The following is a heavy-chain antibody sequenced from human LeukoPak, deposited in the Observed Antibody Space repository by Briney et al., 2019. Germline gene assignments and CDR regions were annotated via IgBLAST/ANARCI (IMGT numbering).Heavy chain of an antibody. V-gene: IGHV1-18*01. CDR3: ASVGLARFDY. CDR2: LSVYTGNT. D-gene: IGHD1-26*01. Sequence: ASVTVSCKASRYTFTIYGISWVRQAPGHGLDWLGCLSVYTGNTNYAQTLQGRVTITTDTSTSTAYMELRSLRSDDTAMYSCASVGLARFDYWGQGTLVTVSS. J-gene: IGHJ4*02. CDR1: RYTFTIYG.